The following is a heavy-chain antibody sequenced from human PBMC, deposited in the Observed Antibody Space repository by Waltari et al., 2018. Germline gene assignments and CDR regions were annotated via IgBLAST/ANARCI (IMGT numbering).Heavy chain of an antibody. CDR3: ARDPWGPGDY. CDR1: GFTFRDHW. J-gene: IGHJ4*02. D-gene: IGHD3-16*01. V-gene: IGHV3-7*01. Sequence: EVQLVESGGGLVQPGGSLRRPCAASGFTFRDHWIRWGRQGPGKGLGWVAKLKQDGSEKYFVDSVKGRFTISRDNAKNSMYLQMNRLRVEDTAIYYCARDPWGPGDYWGQGTLVTVS. CDR2: LKQDGSEK.